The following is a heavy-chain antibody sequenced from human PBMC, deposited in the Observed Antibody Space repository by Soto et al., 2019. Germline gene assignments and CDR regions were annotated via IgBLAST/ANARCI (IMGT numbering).Heavy chain of an antibody. CDR2: VSSRSTST. CDR3: ARDNGGTFDY. J-gene: IGHJ4*02. Sequence: GGSLRLSCAASGFTFSDYYMTWIRQAPGKGLEWVSYVSSRSTSTNYADSMKGRFTISRDNAKNSLYLQMNSLRAEDTAVYYCARDNGGTFDYWGQRTLVTVSS. V-gene: IGHV3-11*05. D-gene: IGHD2-8*01. CDR1: GFTFSDYY.